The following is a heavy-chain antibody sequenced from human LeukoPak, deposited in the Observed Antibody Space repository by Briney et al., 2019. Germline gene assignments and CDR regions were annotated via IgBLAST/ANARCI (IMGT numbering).Heavy chain of an antibody. CDR3: ARDVPPSYYYDSSGLPGFFDY. CDR1: GYTFTSYG. Sequence: GASVKVSCKASGYTFTSYGISWVRQAPGQGLEWMGWISAYNGNTNYAQKLQGRVTMTTDTSTSTAYMELRSLRSDDTAVYYCARDVPPSYYYDSSGLPGFFDYWGQGTLVTVSS. V-gene: IGHV1-18*01. CDR2: ISAYNGNT. D-gene: IGHD3-22*01. J-gene: IGHJ4*02.